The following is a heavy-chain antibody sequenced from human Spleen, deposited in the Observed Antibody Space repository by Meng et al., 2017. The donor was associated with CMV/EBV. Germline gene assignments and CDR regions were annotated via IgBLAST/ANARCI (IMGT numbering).Heavy chain of an antibody. J-gene: IGHJ6*02. CDR3: ARDTHSSSSPYYYYGMDV. CDR2: ISSSSSYL. D-gene: IGHD6-6*01. V-gene: IGHV3-21*01. Sequence: GESLKISCAASGFTFSSYSMNWVRQAPGKGLEWVSSISSSSSYLYYADSVKGRFTISRDNAKNSLYLQMNSLRAEDTAVYYCARDTHSSSSPYYYYGMDVWGQGTTVTVSS. CDR1: GFTFSSYS.